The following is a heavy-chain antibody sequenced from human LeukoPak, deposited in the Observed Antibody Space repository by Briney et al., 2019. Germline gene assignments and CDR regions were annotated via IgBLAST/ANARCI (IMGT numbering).Heavy chain of an antibody. D-gene: IGHD2-21*02. CDR2: IYYSGST. J-gene: IGHJ3*02. V-gene: IGHV4-59*01. CDR3: AREGCGGDCYGSSAFDI. CDR1: GGSISSYY. Sequence: SETLSLTCTVSGGSISSYYWSWIRQPPGKGLEWIGYIYYSGSTNYNPSLKSRVTISVDTSKNQFSLKLSSVTAADTAVYYCAREGCGGDCYGSSAFDIWGQGAMVTVSS.